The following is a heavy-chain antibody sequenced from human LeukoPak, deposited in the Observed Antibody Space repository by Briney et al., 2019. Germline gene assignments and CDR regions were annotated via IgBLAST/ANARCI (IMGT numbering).Heavy chain of an antibody. Sequence: GASVTVSFTASGYTFTSYYLHWVRQAPGQGLEWMGWINPNSGGTSSAQKFQGRVTMTRDTSITTVYMEVSWLTSDDTAIYYCARADRLDGAPYLIGPWGQGTLVTVSS. CDR3: ARADRLDGAPYLIGP. CDR2: INPNSGGT. CDR1: GYTFTSYY. J-gene: IGHJ5*02. D-gene: IGHD2-21*01. V-gene: IGHV1-2*02.